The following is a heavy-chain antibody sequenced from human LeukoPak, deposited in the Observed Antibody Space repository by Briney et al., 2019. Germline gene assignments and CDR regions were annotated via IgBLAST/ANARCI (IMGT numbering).Heavy chain of an antibody. CDR1: GFTFSSYW. J-gene: IGHJ3*02. CDR2: IKDDGSEK. Sequence: GGSLRLSCAASGFTFSSYWMSWVRQAPGKGPEWVANIKDDGSEKYYLDSVKGRFTISRDNAKNSLYLQMNSLRAEDTAVYSCARIKEYGFDIWGQGTMVTVSS. CDR3: ARIKEYGFDI. V-gene: IGHV3-7*01. D-gene: IGHD3-10*01.